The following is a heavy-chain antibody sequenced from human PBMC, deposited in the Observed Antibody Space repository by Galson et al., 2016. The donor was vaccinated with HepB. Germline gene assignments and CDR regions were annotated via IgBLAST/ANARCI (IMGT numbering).Heavy chain of an antibody. CDR1: GFTFSSYA. D-gene: IGHD3-3*01. J-gene: IGHJ1*01. CDR3: AKVDDFWSDFYFFQH. CDR2: ISARGGRT. V-gene: IGHV3-23*01. Sequence: SLRLSCAASGFTFSSYAMSWVRQAPGKGLEWVSGISARGGRTYYADSVKGRFTISRDNSKNTLYLQMNSLRAEDTAVYYCAKVDDFWSDFYFFQHWGQGTLVTVSS.